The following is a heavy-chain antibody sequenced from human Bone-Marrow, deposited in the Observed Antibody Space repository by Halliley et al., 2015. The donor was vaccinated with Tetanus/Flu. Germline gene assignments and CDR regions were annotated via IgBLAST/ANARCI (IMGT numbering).Heavy chain of an antibody. J-gene: IGHJ5*02. V-gene: IGHV4-4*02. CDR2: IYHSGST. Sequence: TLSLTCAVSGGSISSSNWRSWVRQPPGKGLEWIGEIYHSGSTNYNPSLKSRVTISVDKPKNQFSLKLSSVTAADTAVYYCARRDYYDFWSGYPTWVDPWGQGTLVTVSS. CDR3: ARRDYYDFWSGYPTWVDP. CDR1: GGSISSSNW. D-gene: IGHD3-3*01.